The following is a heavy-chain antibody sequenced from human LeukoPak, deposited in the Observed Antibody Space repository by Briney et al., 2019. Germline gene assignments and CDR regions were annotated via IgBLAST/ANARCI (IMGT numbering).Heavy chain of an antibody. J-gene: IGHJ4*02. V-gene: IGHV3-23*01. Sequence: PGGSLRLSCAASGFTFSSYAMSWVRQAPGKGLEWVSAISGSGGSTYYADSVKGRFTISRDNSKNTLYLQMNSLRAEDTAVYYCARWAGARPGGYYDFWTGPYDYWGQGSLVTVSS. CDR1: GFTFSSYA. CDR3: ARWAGARPGGYYDFWTGPYDY. D-gene: IGHD3-3*01. CDR2: ISGSGGST.